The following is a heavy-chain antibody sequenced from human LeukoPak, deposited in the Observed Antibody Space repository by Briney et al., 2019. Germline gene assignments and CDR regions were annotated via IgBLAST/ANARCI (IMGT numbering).Heavy chain of an antibody. Sequence: ASVKVSCKASGYTFTSYDINWVRQATGQGLEWMGWMNPNSGGTNYAQKFQGRVTMARDTSISTAYMELRSLRSDDTAVYYCARDDPVPGIAVAGDFDYWGQGTLVTVSS. CDR2: MNPNSGGT. CDR1: GYTFTSYD. V-gene: IGHV1-2*02. CDR3: ARDDPVPGIAVAGDFDY. J-gene: IGHJ4*02. D-gene: IGHD6-19*01.